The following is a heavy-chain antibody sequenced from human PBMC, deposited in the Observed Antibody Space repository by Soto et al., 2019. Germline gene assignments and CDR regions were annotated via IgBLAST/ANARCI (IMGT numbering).Heavy chain of an antibody. J-gene: IGHJ4*02. CDR2: IYYSGNT. CDR3: ASRYSSTCFDY. CDR1: GGSISIGAYY. Sequence: QVQLQESGPRLVKHSQTLSLTCTVSGGSISIGAYYCGWIRQHPGKVLEWIGSIYYSGNTYYNPSLKSLVTLEVYTSKNQFCLKMNCVTAADTAVCYCASRYSSTCFDYWCQGTLVTLSS. D-gene: IGHD6-13*01. V-gene: IGHV4-30-4*01.